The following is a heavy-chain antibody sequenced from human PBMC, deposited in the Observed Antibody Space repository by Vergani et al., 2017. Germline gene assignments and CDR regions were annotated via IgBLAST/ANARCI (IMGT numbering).Heavy chain of an antibody. CDR3: ARQTEYDFGSGFSP. Sequence: QLQLPESGPGLVKPSETLSLTCTVSCGSLTSTSYYWGWIRQPPGKGLEWIGCIYYSGSTYYNPSLKSRVTISVDTSKNQFSLKLSSVTAADTAVYYCARQTEYDFGSGFSPWGQGTLVTVSS. CDR1: CGSLTSTSYY. D-gene: IGHD3-3*01. V-gene: IGHV4-39*01. CDR2: IYYSGST. J-gene: IGHJ5*02.